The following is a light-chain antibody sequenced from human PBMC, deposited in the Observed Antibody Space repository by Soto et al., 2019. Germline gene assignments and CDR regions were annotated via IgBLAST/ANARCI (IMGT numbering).Light chain of an antibody. V-gene: IGKV3-20*01. CDR3: HQYGSSPQT. J-gene: IGKJ1*01. CDR1: QSVSSSY. Sequence: EIVFTQSPGTLSLSPGERATLSCRASQSVSSSYLAWYQQKPGQAPRLLIYGASSRATGIPDRFTGSGSGTDFTLTISRLEPEDFAVFYCHQYGSSPQTVGQGTKVDSK. CDR2: GAS.